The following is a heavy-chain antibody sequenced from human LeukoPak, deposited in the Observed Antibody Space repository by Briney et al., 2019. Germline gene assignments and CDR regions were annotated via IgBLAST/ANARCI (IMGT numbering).Heavy chain of an antibody. Sequence: ASVKVSCKASGYTFTSYGISWVRQAPGQGLEWMGWINPNSGGTNFAQKFQGRVTMTRDTSISTAYMELSRLRSDDTAVYYCARDIHPRDYSNYDAFDIWGQGTMVTVSS. D-gene: IGHD4-11*01. CDR2: INPNSGGT. CDR3: ARDIHPRDYSNYDAFDI. CDR1: GYTFTSYG. J-gene: IGHJ3*02. V-gene: IGHV1-2*02.